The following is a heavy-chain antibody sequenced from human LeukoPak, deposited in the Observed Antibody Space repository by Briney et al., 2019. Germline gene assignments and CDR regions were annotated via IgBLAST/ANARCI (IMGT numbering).Heavy chain of an antibody. CDR3: AGERYFDY. CDR2: ISGGGRGT. J-gene: IGHJ4*02. V-gene: IGHV3-23*01. CDR1: GFTFSTCA. Sequence: GGSLRLSCAPSGFTFSTCAMSWVPQAPGKGLEWVSTISGGGRGTDYADSVKSQFTISRDNSKNTLYLQMNSLRAEDAAVYYCAGERYFDYWGQGTLVTVSS.